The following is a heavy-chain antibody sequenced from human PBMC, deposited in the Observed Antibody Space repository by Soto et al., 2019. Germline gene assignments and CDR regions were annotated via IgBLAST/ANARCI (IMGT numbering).Heavy chain of an antibody. CDR1: GGSVSSGSYY. V-gene: IGHV4-61*01. CDR3: ARDRSVRGYSCGDYYYGMDV. Sequence: QVQLQESGPGLVKPSETLSLTCTVSGGSVSSGSYYWSWIRQPPGKGLEWIGYIYYSGSTNYNPDLKSRVPISVDSSKNQFSLKLSPVTAADTAVYDCARDRSVRGYSCGDYYYGMDVWGQGTTVTVSS. D-gene: IGHD5-18*01. CDR2: IYYSGST. J-gene: IGHJ6*02.